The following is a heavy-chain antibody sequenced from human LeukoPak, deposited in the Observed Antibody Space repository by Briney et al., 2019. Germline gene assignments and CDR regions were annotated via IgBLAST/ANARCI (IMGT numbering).Heavy chain of an antibody. CDR1: GFTFKDA. D-gene: IGHD5-18*01. J-gene: IGHJ4*02. Sequence: GGSLRLSCAASGFTFKDAMQWVRQVPGKGLEWVSSTSWKGGSTGYADSVKGRFTISRDNANNSLYLQMNSLRPEDTAVYFCAKSGEYSYGYYFDYWGQGTLVTVSS. V-gene: IGHV3-9*01. CDR3: AKSGEYSYGYYFDY. CDR2: TSWKGGST.